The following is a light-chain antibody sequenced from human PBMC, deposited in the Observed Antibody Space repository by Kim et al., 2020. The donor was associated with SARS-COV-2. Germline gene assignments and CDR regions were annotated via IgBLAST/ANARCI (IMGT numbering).Light chain of an antibody. CDR2: DVT. V-gene: IGLV2-11*03. J-gene: IGLJ3*02. CDR1: SSVIVCYYY. Sequence: GQSVTISCTITSSVIVCYYYVSWCQQHPSTAPKLMIYDVTERPSGVPDRFSGSTSGNTASLTISGLQAEDEADYYCCSYAGRYTWVFGGGTQLTVL. CDR3: CSYAGRYTWV.